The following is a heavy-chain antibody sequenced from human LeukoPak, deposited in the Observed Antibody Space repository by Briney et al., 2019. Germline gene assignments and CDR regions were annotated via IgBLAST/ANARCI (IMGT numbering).Heavy chain of an antibody. D-gene: IGHD5-12*01. CDR3: AKDPTYSGYGGLDV. V-gene: IGHV3-30*02. CDR2: IRFDGSNI. Sequence: GGSLRLSCAASGFTFSSYGMHWVRQAPGKGLEWVTYIRFDGSNIYYAEAVKGRFTISRDNSKNTLFLQVNRLRADDTAVYYCAKDPTYSGYGGLDVWGKGTTVTISS. CDR1: GFTFSSYG. J-gene: IGHJ6*04.